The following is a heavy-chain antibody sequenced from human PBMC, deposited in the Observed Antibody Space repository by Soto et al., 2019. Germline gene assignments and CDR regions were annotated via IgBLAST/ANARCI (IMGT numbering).Heavy chain of an antibody. CDR1: GGSISSGNW. V-gene: IGHV4-4*02. CDR2: IYHSGST. J-gene: IGHJ6*02. D-gene: IGHD6-25*01. CDR3: ANRAVYSNGTYYYYGRDV. Sequence: SETLSLTCAFSGGSISSGNWSSWVRQLPGKGLEWIGEIYHSGSTNYNPSLKSRVTISVDKSKNQFSLKLSSVTAADTAVYYCANRAVYSNGTYYYYGRDVCGQGTTVT.